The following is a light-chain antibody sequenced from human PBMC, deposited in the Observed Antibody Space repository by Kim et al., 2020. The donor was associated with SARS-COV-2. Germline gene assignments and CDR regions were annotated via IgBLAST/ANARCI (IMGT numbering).Light chain of an antibody. V-gene: IGLV3-19*01. CDR2: GDN. J-gene: IGLJ3*02. Sequence: SSELTQDPAVSVALGQAVRITCQGDSLRTYYATWYQQKPGQAPLLLIFGDNNRPFGIPDRFSGSRSGDTASLTITGAQAEDEADYYCDSRDSSGNHWVFGGGTKVTVL. CDR3: DSRDSSGNHWV. CDR1: SLRTYY.